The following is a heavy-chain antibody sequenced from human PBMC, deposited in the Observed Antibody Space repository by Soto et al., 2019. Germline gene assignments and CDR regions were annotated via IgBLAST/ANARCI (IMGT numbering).Heavy chain of an antibody. CDR3: ATAAYSSGWSFRDY. Sequence: QVQLVESGGGVVQPGRSLRLSCAASGFTFSSYGMHWVRQAPGKGLEWVAVISYDGSNKYYADSVKGRFTISRDNSKNTLYLQMNSLRAEDTAVYYCATAAYSSGWSFRDYWGQGTLVTVSS. CDR1: GFTFSSYG. D-gene: IGHD6-19*01. J-gene: IGHJ4*02. CDR2: ISYDGSNK. V-gene: IGHV3-30*03.